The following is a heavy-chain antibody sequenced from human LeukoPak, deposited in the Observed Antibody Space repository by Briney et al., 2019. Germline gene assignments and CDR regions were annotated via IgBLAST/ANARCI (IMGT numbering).Heavy chain of an antibody. J-gene: IGHJ5*02. D-gene: IGHD5-24*01. V-gene: IGHV4-59*01. CDR3: ARGWERWLQWWFDP. Sequence: SETLSLTCTVSGGSISSFYWSWIRQSPGKGLEWIGYIYYSGSTNYNPSLKSRVTISVDTSKNQFSLKLSSVTAADTAVYYCARGWERWLQWWFDPWGQGTLVTVSS. CDR2: IYYSGST. CDR1: GGSISSFY.